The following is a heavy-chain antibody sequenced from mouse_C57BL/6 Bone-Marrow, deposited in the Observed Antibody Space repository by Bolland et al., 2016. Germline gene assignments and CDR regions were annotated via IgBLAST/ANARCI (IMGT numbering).Heavy chain of an antibody. J-gene: IGHJ2*02. V-gene: IGHV1-59*01. CDR3: AVVAERYFDY. Sequence: SDSYTNYNQKFKGKATLTVDTSSSTAYMQLSSLTSEDSAVYYCAVVAERYFDYWGQGTS. CDR2: SDSYT. D-gene: IGHD1-1*01.